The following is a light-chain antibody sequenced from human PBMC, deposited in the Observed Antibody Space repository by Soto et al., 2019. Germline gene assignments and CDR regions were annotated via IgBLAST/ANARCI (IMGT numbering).Light chain of an antibody. CDR2: DDD. J-gene: IGLJ1*01. CDR1: DIGRKT. V-gene: IGLV3-21*02. CDR3: RVWNSSSGHNV. Sequence: SYELTQPPSVSVAPGQTARITCGGNDIGRKTVHWYQQKPGQAPVLVVYDDDDRPSGIPERFSGSNSGNTATLTISRVEAGDEAAYYCRVWNSSSGHNVFGAGTKLTVL.